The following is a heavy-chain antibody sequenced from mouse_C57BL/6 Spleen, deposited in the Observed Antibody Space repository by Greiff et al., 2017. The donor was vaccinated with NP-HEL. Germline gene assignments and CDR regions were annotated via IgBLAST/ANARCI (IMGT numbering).Heavy chain of an antibody. Sequence: DVQLVESGGGLVQPGGSLSLSCAASGFTFTDYYMSWVRQPPGKALEWLGFIRNKANGYTTEYSASVKGRFTISRDNSQSILYLQMNALRAEDSATYYCARYIPNYYFDYWGQGTTLTVSS. CDR2: IRNKANGYTT. J-gene: IGHJ2*01. D-gene: IGHD4-1*01. V-gene: IGHV7-3*01. CDR1: GFTFTDYY. CDR3: ARYIPNYYFDY.